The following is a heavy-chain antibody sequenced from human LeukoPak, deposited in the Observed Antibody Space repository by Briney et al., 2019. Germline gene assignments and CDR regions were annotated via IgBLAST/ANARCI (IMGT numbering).Heavy chain of an antibody. CDR2: LYSGGNT. D-gene: IGHD3-16*01. CDR3: ARNLWGFDY. J-gene: IGHJ4*02. Sequence: PWRSLRLSCAASGFIVSSNYMNWVRQAPGKGLEWVSALYSGGNTYYADSVKGRFTISRDTSKNTLYLQMNSLRVEDTAVYYCARNLWGFDYWGQGTLVTVSS. CDR1: GFIVSSNY. V-gene: IGHV3-53*01.